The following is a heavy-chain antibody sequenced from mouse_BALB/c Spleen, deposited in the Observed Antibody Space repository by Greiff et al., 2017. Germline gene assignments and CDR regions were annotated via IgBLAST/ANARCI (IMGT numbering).Heavy chain of an antibody. CDR3: ARSPITTVYFDY. CDR2: ISSGSSTI. D-gene: IGHD1-1*01. CDR1: GFTFSSFG. J-gene: IGHJ2*01. Sequence: DVMLVESGGGLVQPGGSRKLSCAASGFTFSSFGMHWVRQAPEKGLEWVAYISSGSSTIYYADTVKGRFTISRDNPKNTLFLQMTSLRSEDTAMYYCARSPITTVYFDYWGQGTTLTVSS. V-gene: IGHV5-17*02.